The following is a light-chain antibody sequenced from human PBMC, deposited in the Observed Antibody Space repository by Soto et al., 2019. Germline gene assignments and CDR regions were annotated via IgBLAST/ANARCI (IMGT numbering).Light chain of an antibody. CDR1: SSDVGGYNY. CDR2: DVS. CDR3: SSYTGSSTYVV. J-gene: IGLJ2*01. Sequence: QSALTQPASVSGSPGQSITISCTGTSSDVGGYNYVSWYQQHPGKAPTLMIYDVSNRPSGVSNRFSGSKSGNTSSLTISGLQAEDEADYYCSSYTGSSTYVVFGGGTKLTVL. V-gene: IGLV2-14*01.